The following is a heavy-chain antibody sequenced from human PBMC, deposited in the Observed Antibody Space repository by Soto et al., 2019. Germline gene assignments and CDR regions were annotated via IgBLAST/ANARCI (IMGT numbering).Heavy chain of an antibody. Sequence: SVKVSCKASGGTFSSYTISWVRQAPGQGLEWMGRIIPILGIANYAQKFQGRVTITADKSTSTAYMELSSLRSEDTAVYYCALYYYYGSGSPYHFDYWGQGTLVTVSS. D-gene: IGHD3-10*01. CDR1: GGTFSSYT. V-gene: IGHV1-69*02. CDR3: ALYYYYGSGSPYHFDY. CDR2: IIPILGIA. J-gene: IGHJ4*02.